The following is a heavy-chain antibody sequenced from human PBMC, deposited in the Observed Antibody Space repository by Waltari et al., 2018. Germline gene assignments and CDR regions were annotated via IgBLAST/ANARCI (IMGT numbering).Heavy chain of an antibody. CDR1: GGSISSRSYY. V-gene: IGHV4-39*01. CDR3: AREWPTIFGVVISLYYFDY. Sequence: QLQLQESGPGLVKPSETLSLTCTVSGGSISSRSYYWGWIRQPPGKGLEWIGSIYYSGSTYYNPSLKSRVTISVDTSKNQFSLKLSSVTAADTAVYYCAREWPTIFGVVISLYYFDYWGQGTLVTVSS. J-gene: IGHJ4*02. CDR2: IYYSGST. D-gene: IGHD3-3*01.